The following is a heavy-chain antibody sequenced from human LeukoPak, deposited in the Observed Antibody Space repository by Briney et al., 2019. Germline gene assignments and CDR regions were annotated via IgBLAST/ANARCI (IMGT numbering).Heavy chain of an antibody. V-gene: IGHV4-34*01. J-gene: IGHJ4*02. CDR3: ARGESSTVTTLGFDY. Sequence: PSETLSLTCAVYGGSFSGYYWSWIRQPPGKGLEWIGEINHSGSTNYNPSLKSRVTISVDTSKSQFSLKLSSVTAADTAVYYCARGESSTVTTLGFDYWGQGTLVTVSS. CDR2: INHSGST. D-gene: IGHD4-17*01. CDR1: GGSFSGYY.